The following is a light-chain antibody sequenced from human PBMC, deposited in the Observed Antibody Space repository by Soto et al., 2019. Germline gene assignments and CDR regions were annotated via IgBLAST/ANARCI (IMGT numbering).Light chain of an antibody. V-gene: IGKV3-20*01. Sequence: EIVLTQSPGTLSLSPGERATLSCRASQSVSRNFLAWYQQKPGQAPKLLISGASSRATGIPDRFSGSGSGTDFTLTISRLEPEDFALYSCQQYGSAPGTVGQGTKLEIK. J-gene: IGKJ2*02. CDR1: QSVSRNF. CDR2: GAS. CDR3: QQYGSAPGT.